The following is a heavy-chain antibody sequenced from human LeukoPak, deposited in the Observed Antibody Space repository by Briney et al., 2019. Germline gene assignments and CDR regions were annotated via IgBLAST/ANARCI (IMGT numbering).Heavy chain of an antibody. J-gene: IGHJ3*02. Sequence: PGGSLRLSCAASGFTFSSYGMHWVRQAPGKGLEWVAFIRYDGSNKYYADSVKGRFTISRDNAKNSLYLQMNSLRAEDTAVYYCAREWDYYDSSLPDAFDIWGQGTMVTVSS. D-gene: IGHD3-22*01. CDR3: AREWDYYDSSLPDAFDI. CDR1: GFTFSSYG. CDR2: IRYDGSNK. V-gene: IGHV3-30*02.